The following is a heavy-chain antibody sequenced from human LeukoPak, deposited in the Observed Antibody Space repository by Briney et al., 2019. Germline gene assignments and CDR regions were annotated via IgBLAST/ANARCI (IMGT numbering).Heavy chain of an antibody. V-gene: IGHV4-39*01. CDR2: IYYSGGT. J-gene: IGHJ4*02. CDR3: ARPRVSGRSGSYYN. Sequence: SETLSLTCTVSGGSISSSSYYWGWIRQPPGKGLEWIGSIYYSGGTYYNPSLKSRVTISVDTSKNQFSLKLSSVTAADTAVYYCARPRVSGRSGSYYNWGQGTLVTVSS. D-gene: IGHD3-10*01. CDR1: GGSISSSSYY.